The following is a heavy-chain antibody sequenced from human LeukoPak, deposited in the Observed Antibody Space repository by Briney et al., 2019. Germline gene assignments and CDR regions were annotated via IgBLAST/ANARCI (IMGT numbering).Heavy chain of an antibody. J-gene: IGHJ4*02. V-gene: IGHV3-30*02. D-gene: IGHD1-26*01. CDR2: IRYDGSNK. Sequence: GGSPRLSCAASGFTFSSYWMHWVRQAPGKGLEWVAFIRYDGSNKYYADSVKGRFTISRDNSKNTLYLQMNSLRAEDTAVYYCAKSVGATDPFDYWGQETLVTVSS. CDR1: GFTFSSYW. CDR3: AKSVGATDPFDY.